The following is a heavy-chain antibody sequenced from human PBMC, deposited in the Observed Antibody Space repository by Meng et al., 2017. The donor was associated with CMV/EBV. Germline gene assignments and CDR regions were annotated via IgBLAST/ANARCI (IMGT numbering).Heavy chain of an antibody. V-gene: IGHV1-69*05. Sequence: SVKVSCKASGYTFSSYAISWVRQAPGQGLEWMGGIIPIFGTANYAQKFQGRVTITTDESTSTAYMELSSLRSEDTAVYYCAGGPAGVFYYYGMDVWGQGTTVTVSS. CDR3: AGGPAGVFYYYGMDV. J-gene: IGHJ6*02. CDR1: GYTFSSYA. CDR2: IIPIFGTA. D-gene: IGHD2-2*01.